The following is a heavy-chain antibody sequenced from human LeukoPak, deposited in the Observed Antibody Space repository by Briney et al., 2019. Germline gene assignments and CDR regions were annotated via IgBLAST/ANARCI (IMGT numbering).Heavy chain of an antibody. V-gene: IGHV3-74*01. Sequence: SXXXHWXRQXPGKGLVWVSRINSDGSSTSYADSVKGRFTISRDNAKNTLYLQMNSLRAEDTAVYYCARGGSGWYVGGSFDYWGQGTLVTVSS. CDR1: SXX. CDR3: ARGGSGWYVGGSFDY. J-gene: IGHJ4*02. D-gene: IGHD6-19*01. CDR2: INSDGSST.